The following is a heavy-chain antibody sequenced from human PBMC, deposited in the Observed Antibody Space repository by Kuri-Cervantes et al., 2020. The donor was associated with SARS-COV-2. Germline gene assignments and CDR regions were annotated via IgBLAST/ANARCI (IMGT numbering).Heavy chain of an antibody. J-gene: IGHJ5*02. CDR2: INSYGSST. D-gene: IGHD3-10*01. CDR3: ARDPPLYGSGSHNWFDP. Sequence: GESLKISCAASGFTFSSYWMHWVRQAPGKGLVWVSRINSYGSSTSYADSVKGRFTISRDNAKNTLYLQMYSLRAEDTAVYYCARDPPLYGSGSHNWFDPWGQGTLVTVSS. V-gene: IGHV3-74*01. CDR1: GFTFSSYW.